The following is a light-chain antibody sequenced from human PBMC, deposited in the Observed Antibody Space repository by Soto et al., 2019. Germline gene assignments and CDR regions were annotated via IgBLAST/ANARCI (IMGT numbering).Light chain of an antibody. Sequence: QSVLTQPASVSGSPGQSITISCTGTSSDVGGYNYVSWYRQHPGKAPKLMIYEVSNRPLGVYNRFSGSKSGNTASLTMSGLQAEDEADYYCSSYTSSSTPLVFGTGTKVTVL. V-gene: IGLV2-14*01. CDR2: EVS. J-gene: IGLJ1*01. CDR3: SSYTSSSTPLV. CDR1: SSDVGGYNY.